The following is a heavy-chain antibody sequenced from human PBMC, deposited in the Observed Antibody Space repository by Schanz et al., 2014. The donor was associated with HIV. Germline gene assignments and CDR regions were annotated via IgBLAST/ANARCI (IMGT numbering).Heavy chain of an antibody. J-gene: IGHJ4*02. CDR1: GFTFSTYG. D-gene: IGHD1-20*01. Sequence: VQLVESGGGLVKPGGSLRLSCAVSGFTFSTYGMHWVRQGPGKGLEWVAFISYDGSNKYYADSVKGRFTISRDNSKNTLYLQMNSLRAEDTAVYYCAKDQGDVSGTPFDYWGQGTLVTVSS. CDR3: AKDQGDVSGTPFDY. V-gene: IGHV3-30*18. CDR2: ISYDGSNK.